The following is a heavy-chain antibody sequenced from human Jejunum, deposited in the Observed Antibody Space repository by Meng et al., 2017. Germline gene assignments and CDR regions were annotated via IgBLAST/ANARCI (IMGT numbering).Heavy chain of an antibody. CDR1: GYAFISYD. V-gene: IGHV1-8*01. Sequence: QVRLVQAGAAVKQPGASVNVSCKASGYAFISYDINWLPQARGQGREGLGWMNPNSVNTDYATTFQGIVTMTRHTPISTASMELSSLRSEDTAVYLCALVVDNEFDYWGQGTLVTVSS. CDR3: ALVVDNEFDY. D-gene: IGHD3-22*01. CDR2: MNPNSVNT. J-gene: IGHJ4*02.